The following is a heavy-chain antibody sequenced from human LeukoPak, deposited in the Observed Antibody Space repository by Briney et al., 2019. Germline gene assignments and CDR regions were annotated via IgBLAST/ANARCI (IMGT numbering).Heavy chain of an antibody. CDR2: INTNTGNP. J-gene: IGHJ5*02. CDR3: ARVITFGGVIVRPDYNWFDP. CDR1: GYTFTSYA. Sequence: ASVKVSCKASGYTFTSYAMNWVRQAPGQGLEWMGWINTNTGNPTYAQGFTGRFVFSLDTSVSTAYLQISSLKAEDTAVYYCARVITFGGVIVRPDYNWFDPWGQGTLVTVSS. V-gene: IGHV7-4-1*02. D-gene: IGHD3-16*02.